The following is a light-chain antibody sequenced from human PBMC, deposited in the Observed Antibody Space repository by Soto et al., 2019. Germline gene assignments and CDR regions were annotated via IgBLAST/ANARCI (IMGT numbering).Light chain of an antibody. CDR3: QQRTTWPLIFT. Sequence: EIVLTQSPATLSLSPGERATLSCRASQSVSSFLAWYQQKPGQAPRLLIYDAFNRATGIPTRFSGSGSGTDFTLTIGSLEPEDFAVYYCQQRTTWPLIFTFGPG. J-gene: IGKJ3*01. CDR2: DAF. V-gene: IGKV3-11*01. CDR1: QSVSSF.